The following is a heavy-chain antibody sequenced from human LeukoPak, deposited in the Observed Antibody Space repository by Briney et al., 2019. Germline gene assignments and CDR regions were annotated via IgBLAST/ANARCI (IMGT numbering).Heavy chain of an antibody. Sequence: GGSLRLSCAASGFTFSSYGMHWVRQAPGKGLDWVAFIHHDGSNKYYADSVKGRFTISRDNSKNTLYLQMNSLRAEDTAVYYCAKDQLAAAGMLDYWGQGTLVTVSS. CDR2: IHHDGSNK. CDR3: AKDQLAAAGMLDY. J-gene: IGHJ4*02. D-gene: IGHD6-13*01. V-gene: IGHV3-30*02. CDR1: GFTFSSYG.